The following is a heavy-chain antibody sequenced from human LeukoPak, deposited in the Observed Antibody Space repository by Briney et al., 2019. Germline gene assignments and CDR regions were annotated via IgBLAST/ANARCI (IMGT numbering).Heavy chain of an antibody. CDR1: GGSICRSSYY. Sequence: SETLSLTCTVSGGSICRSSYYWGWIRQPPGKGLEWIGTIYYSGSTYYNPSLKSRVTISVDTSKNQFSLRLSSVTAADTAVYYCARPGYCYYYMDVWGKGTTVTVSS. J-gene: IGHJ6*03. V-gene: IGHV4-39*07. CDR3: ARPGYCYYYMDV. CDR2: IYYSGST.